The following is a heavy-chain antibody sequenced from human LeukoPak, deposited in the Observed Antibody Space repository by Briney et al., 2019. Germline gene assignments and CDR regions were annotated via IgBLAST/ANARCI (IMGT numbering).Heavy chain of an antibody. V-gene: IGHV3-9*01. CDR3: AKDYYYDSSGYYYGFVVSAFDI. CDR2: ISWNSGSI. CDR1: GFTFDDYA. D-gene: IGHD3-22*01. J-gene: IGHJ3*02. Sequence: PGGSLRLSCAASGFTFDDYAMHWVRQAPGKGLEWVSGISWNSGSIGYADSVKGRFTISRDNAKNSLYLQMNSLRAEDTALYYCAKDYYYDSSGYYYGFVVSAFDIWGQGTMVTVSS.